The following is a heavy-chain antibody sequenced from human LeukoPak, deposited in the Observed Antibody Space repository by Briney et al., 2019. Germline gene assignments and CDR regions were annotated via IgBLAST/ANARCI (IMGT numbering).Heavy chain of an antibody. CDR2: IRYDGSNK. CDR1: GFTFSSYG. D-gene: IGHD2-2*01. J-gene: IGHJ4*02. V-gene: IGHV3-30*02. CDR3: AKSTGYCSSTSCFAKYYFDY. Sequence: GGSLRLSCAASGFTFSSYGMHWVRQAPGKGLEWVAFIRYDGSNKYYADSVKGRFTISRDNSKNTLYLQMNSLRAEDTAVYYCAKSTGYCSSTSCFAKYYFDYWGRGTLVTVSS.